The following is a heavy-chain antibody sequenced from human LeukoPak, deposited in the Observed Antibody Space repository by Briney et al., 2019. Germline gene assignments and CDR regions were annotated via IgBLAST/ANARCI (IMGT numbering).Heavy chain of an antibody. D-gene: IGHD3-22*01. CDR3: VTYYYGSSGYYGLFDY. CDR2: IYHSGST. Sequence: SETLSLTCTVSGYSISSGYYWGWIRQPPGKGLEWIGSIYHSGSTYYNPSLKSRVTISVDTSKNQFSLKLSSVTAADTAMYYCVTYYYGSSGYYGLFDYWGQGTLVTVSS. V-gene: IGHV4-38-2*02. J-gene: IGHJ4*02. CDR1: GYSISSGYY.